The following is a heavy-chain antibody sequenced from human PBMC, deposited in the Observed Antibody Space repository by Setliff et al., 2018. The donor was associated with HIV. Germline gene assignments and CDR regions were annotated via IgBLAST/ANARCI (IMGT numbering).Heavy chain of an antibody. Sequence: ASVKVSCKASGYTFNNYPINWVRQAPGQGLEWMGWINTNTGSPRFARGFTGRFGFSLDTSVTTTFLHISNLKAEDTAIYYCARDGADYNFRSGSYPFDIWGQGTLVTVSP. CDR2: INTNTGSP. CDR3: ARDGADYNFRSGSYPFDI. D-gene: IGHD3-3*01. V-gene: IGHV7-4-1*02. CDR1: GYTFNNYP. J-gene: IGHJ4*02.